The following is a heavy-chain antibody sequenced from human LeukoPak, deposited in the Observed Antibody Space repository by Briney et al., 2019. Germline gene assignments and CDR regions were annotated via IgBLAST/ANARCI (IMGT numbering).Heavy chain of an antibody. CDR1: GFTLGGYW. CDR3: ARSDWFDP. V-gene: IGHV3-74*01. CDR2: IKNDGSST. J-gene: IGHJ5*02. Sequence: GGSLRLSCAASGFTLGGYWMHWLRQAPGKGLVWVSRIKNDGSSTTYAGSVKGRFTISRDNAKNTLYLQMSSLRAEDTAVYYCARSDWFDPWGQGTLVTVSS.